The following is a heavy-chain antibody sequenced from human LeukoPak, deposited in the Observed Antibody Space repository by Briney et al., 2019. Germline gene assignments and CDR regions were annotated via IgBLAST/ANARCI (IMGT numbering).Heavy chain of an antibody. CDR2: IIPIFGTA. V-gene: IGHV1-69*13. CDR3: ARGSGETGGYYYVY. Sequence: GASVKVSCKASGGSFSRCAISWVRQAPGQGLEWMGGIIPIFGTANYAQKFQGRVTITADESTRTAYMELRTLRSEDTAIYYCARGSGETGGYYYVYWGRGTPVTVSS. CDR1: GGSFSRCA. J-gene: IGHJ4*02. D-gene: IGHD3-22*01.